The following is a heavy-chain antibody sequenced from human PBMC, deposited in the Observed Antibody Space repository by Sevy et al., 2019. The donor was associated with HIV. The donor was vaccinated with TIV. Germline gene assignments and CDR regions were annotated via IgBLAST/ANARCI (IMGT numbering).Heavy chain of an antibody. V-gene: IGHV3-15*01. CDR1: GCTFSHAR. D-gene: IGHD2-8*02. CDR3: STDPIIVLLVTDGMDV. CDR2: IQSKTDGGTT. J-gene: IGHJ6*02. Sequence: GGSLRLSCAASGCTFSHARMSWVRQAPGKGLEWVGRIQSKTDGGTTDYAAPVKGRFTISRDDSKNTLYLQMNSLKTEDTDVYYCSTDPIIVLLVTDGMDVWGQGTTVTVSS.